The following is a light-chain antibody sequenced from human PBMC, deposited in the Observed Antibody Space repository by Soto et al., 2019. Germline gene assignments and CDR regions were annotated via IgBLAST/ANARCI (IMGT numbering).Light chain of an antibody. J-gene: IGKJ2*01. CDR2: ASS. Sequence: DIQMTQTPSSLSASVGDRVTITCRTSQSVSIYVNWYQQKPGKAPILLIYASSSLQSGVPSRFSGSGSGTDFTLTISSLEPEDFATYYCQGSYSTPAFGQGSRVDI. CDR1: QSVSIY. V-gene: IGKV1-39*01. CDR3: QGSYSTPA.